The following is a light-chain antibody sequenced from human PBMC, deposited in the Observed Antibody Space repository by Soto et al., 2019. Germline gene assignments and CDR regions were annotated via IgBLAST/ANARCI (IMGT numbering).Light chain of an antibody. V-gene: IGKV3-20*01. J-gene: IGKJ1*01. Sequence: EIVLTQSPGTLSLSPGERATLSCRASQSVSSSYLAWYQQKPGQAPRLLIYGASSRATGIPDRFSGTGSGRDFTLSISRLEPDDFAVYYCHQYGDSLTFGQGTKVEI. CDR1: QSVSSSY. CDR3: HQYGDSLT. CDR2: GAS.